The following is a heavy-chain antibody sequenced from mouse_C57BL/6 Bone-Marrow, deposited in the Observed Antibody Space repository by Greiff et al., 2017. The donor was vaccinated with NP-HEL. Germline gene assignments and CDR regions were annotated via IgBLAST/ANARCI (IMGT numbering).Heavy chain of an antibody. D-gene: IGHD1-1*01. CDR3: AREEDYYYGSSSLDY. Sequence: EVQRVESGPGLVKPSQSLSLTCSVTGYSITSGYYWNWIRQFPGNKLEWMGYISYDGSNNYNPSLKNRISITRDTSKNQFFLKLNSVTTEDTATYYGAREEDYYYGSSSLDYWGQGTTLTVSS. J-gene: IGHJ2*01. V-gene: IGHV3-6*01. CDR2: ISYDGSN. CDR1: GYSITSGYY.